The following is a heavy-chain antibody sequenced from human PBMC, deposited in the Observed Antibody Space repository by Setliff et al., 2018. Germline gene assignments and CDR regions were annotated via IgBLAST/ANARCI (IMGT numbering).Heavy chain of an antibody. D-gene: IGHD3-10*01. CDR3: ARQPSSGAYYNPRPYYFDS. V-gene: IGHV4-59*01. CDR1: SGSINSYY. CDR2: VHFGGDT. J-gene: IGHJ4*02. Sequence: SETLSLTCTVSSGSINSYYWSWVRQSPGKGLEWIGFVHFGGDTNYNPSLKSRVTMSADTANNQFSLNLRSVTAADTAVYFCARQPSSGAYYNPRPYYFDSWGQGTLVTVSS.